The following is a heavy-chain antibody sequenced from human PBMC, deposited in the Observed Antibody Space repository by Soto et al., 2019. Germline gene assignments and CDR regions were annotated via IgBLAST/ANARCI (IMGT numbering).Heavy chain of an antibody. D-gene: IGHD2-8*02. CDR1: GGSISSYY. CDR2: IYYSGST. V-gene: IGHV4-59*01. CDR3: ARDKEDEQRGGVYFDY. J-gene: IGHJ4*02. Sequence: SETLSLTCTVSGGSISSYYWSWIRQPPGKGLEWIGYIYYSGSTNYNPSLKSRVTISVDTSKNQFSLKLSSVTAADTAVYYCARDKEDEQRGGVYFDYWGQGTLVTVSS.